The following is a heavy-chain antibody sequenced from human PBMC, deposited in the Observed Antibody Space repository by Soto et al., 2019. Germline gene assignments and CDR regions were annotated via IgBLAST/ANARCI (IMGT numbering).Heavy chain of an antibody. J-gene: IGHJ4*02. D-gene: IGHD2-2*01. Sequence: VSGPTLVNPTQTLTLTCTFSGFSLSTSGVGVGWIRQPPGKALEWLALIYWDDDKRYSPSLKSRLTITKDTSKNQVVFTMTNMDPVDTATYYCAAALGYCSSTSCYATGSLGYWGQGTLVTVSS. CDR3: AAALGYCSSTSCYATGSLGY. CDR2: IYWDDDK. CDR1: GFSLSTSGVG. V-gene: IGHV2-5*02.